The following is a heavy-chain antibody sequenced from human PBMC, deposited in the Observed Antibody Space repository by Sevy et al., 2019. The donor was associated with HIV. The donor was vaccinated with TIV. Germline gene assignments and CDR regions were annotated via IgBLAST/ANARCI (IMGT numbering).Heavy chain of an antibody. CDR3: AREGLRYFDY. D-gene: IGHD3-9*01. Sequence: GGSLRLSCAASGFTFSSYSMNWVRQAPGKGLEWVSSISSSSSYIYYADSVKGRFTISRDNAKNSLYLQMNSMRAEDTAVYYCAREGLRYFDYWGQGTLVTVSS. V-gene: IGHV3-21*01. CDR1: GFTFSSYS. CDR2: ISSSSSYI. J-gene: IGHJ4*02.